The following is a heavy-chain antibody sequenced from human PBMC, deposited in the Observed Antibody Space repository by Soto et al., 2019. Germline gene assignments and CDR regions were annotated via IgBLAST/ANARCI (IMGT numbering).Heavy chain of an antibody. J-gene: IGHJ4*02. CDR3: ARGSMVRGPTPFDY. CDR2: VYYSGSA. Sequence: SETLSLTCNVSGGSIRSYYWNWIRQPPGKTLEWIGDVYYSGSANYNPSLKSRVTISVDMSRNQFSLKLNSVTAADTAVYYCARGSMVRGPTPFDYWGQGTLVTVSS. V-gene: IGHV4-59*01. CDR1: GGSIRSYY. D-gene: IGHD3-10*01.